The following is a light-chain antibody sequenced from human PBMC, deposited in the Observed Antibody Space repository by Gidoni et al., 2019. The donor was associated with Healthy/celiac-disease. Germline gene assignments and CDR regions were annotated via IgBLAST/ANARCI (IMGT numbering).Light chain of an antibody. V-gene: IGLV1-40*01. CDR2: GNS. CDR3: QSYDSSLSGSRV. Sequence: QSVLTQPPSVSGAPGQRVTIACTGSSSNIVAGYDVHWYQQIPGTAPKLLIYGNSNRPSGVPDRFSGSKAGTSASLAITGLQAEDEADYYCQSYDSSLSGSRVFGTGTKVTVL. J-gene: IGLJ1*01. CDR1: SSNIVAGYD.